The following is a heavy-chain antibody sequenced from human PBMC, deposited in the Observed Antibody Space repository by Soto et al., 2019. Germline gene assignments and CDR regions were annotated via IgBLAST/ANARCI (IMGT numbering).Heavy chain of an antibody. J-gene: IGHJ4*02. CDR3: ARLDYDFWSGYYTGILDY. V-gene: IGHV4-59*01. CDR1: GGSISSYY. CDR2: IYYSGST. D-gene: IGHD3-3*01. Sequence: SETLCLTCTVAGGSISSYYWSWIRQPPGKGLEWIGYIYYSGSTNYNPSLKSRVTISVDTSKNQFSLKLSSVTAADTAVYYCARLDYDFWSGYYTGILDYWGQGTLVTVSS.